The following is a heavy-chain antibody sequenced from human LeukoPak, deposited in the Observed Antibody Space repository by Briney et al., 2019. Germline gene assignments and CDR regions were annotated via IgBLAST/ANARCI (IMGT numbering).Heavy chain of an antibody. D-gene: IGHD1-7*01. CDR2: ISGSGGST. CDR1: GFTFSSYA. Sequence: SGGSLRLSCAASGFTFSSYAMSWVHQAPGKGLEWVSSISGSGGSTYYADSVKGRFTISRDNSKNTLYLQMNSLRGEDTAVYYCAKDREGTIADYFDYWGQGTLVTVSS. CDR3: AKDREGTIADYFDY. J-gene: IGHJ4*02. V-gene: IGHV3-23*01.